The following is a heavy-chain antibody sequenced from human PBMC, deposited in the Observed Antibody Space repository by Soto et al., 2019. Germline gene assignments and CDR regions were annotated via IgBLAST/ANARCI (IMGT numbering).Heavy chain of an antibody. V-gene: IGHV4-34*01. J-gene: IGHJ6*03. CDR1: GGSFSGYY. CDR3: ARGPPSLLNRYSSSFGGYYMDV. Sequence: SETLSLTCAVYGGSFSGYYWSWIRQPPGKGLEWIGEINHSGSTNYNPSLKSRVTISLDTSKNQFSLKLSSVTAADTAVYYCARGPPSLLNRYSSSFGGYYMDVWGKGTTVTVSS. CDR2: INHSGST. D-gene: IGHD6-6*01.